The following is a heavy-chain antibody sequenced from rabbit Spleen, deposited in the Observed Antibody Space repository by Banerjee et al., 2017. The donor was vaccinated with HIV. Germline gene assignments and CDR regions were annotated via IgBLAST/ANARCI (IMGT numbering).Heavy chain of an antibody. V-gene: IGHV1S40*01. Sequence: QSLEESGGDLVKPGASLTLTCTASGVSFSNKAVMCWVRQAPGKGLQWIACINAVTGKAVYATWAKGRFTFSKTSSTTVTLQMTSLTAADTATYSCARDLVGVIGWNFGLWGPGTLVTVS. CDR3: ARDLVGVIGWNFGL. CDR1: GVSFSNKAV. CDR2: INAVTGKA. D-gene: IGHD4-1*01. J-gene: IGHJ4*01.